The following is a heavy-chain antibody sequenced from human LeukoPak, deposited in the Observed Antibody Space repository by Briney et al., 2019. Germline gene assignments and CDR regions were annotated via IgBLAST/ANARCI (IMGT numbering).Heavy chain of an antibody. CDR2: INPNSGGT. CDR3: ARASYSSSRFDY. CDR1: GYTFTGYY. J-gene: IGHJ4*02. D-gene: IGHD6-13*01. Sequence: GASVKVSCKASGYTFTGYYMHWVRQAPGQGLEWMGWINPNSGGTNYAQKFQGRVTMTRDTSISTAYMELSRLRPDDTAVYYCARASYSSSRFDYWGQGTLVTVSS. V-gene: IGHV1-2*02.